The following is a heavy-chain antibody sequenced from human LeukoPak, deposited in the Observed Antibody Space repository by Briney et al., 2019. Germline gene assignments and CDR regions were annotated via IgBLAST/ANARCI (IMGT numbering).Heavy chain of an antibody. CDR3: ASSCSSTSCYHKYNWFDP. Sequence: ETLSLTCAVYGGSFSGYYWSWIRQPPGKGLEWVSSISSSSSYIYYADSVKGRFTISRDNAKNSLYLQMNSLRAEDTAVYYCASSCSSTSCYHKYNWFDPWGQGTLVTVSS. D-gene: IGHD2-2*01. V-gene: IGHV3-21*01. CDR2: ISSSSSYI. CDR1: GGSFSGYY. J-gene: IGHJ5*02.